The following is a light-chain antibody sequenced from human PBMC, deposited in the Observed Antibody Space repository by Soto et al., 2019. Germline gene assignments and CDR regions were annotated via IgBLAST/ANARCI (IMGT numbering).Light chain of an antibody. Sequence: EIVMTQSPATLSVSPGERATLSCRASQSVSSNLAWYQQKSGQAPRLLIYGAFTKATGIPARFSGSGSGTEFTLTISSLQSEDFAVYYCQQYNSWPRTFGQGTKVEI. CDR3: QQYNSWPRT. J-gene: IGKJ1*01. CDR1: QSVSSN. CDR2: GAF. V-gene: IGKV3-15*01.